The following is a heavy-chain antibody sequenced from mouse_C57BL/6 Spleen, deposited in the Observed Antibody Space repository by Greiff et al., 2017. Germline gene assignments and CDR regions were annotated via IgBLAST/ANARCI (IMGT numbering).Heavy chain of an antibody. V-gene: IGHV1-18*01. D-gene: IGHD2-2*01. J-gene: IGHJ4*01. CDR2: INPTNGGT. Sequence: VQLQQSGPELVKPGASVTIPCQASGYTFPDYNMDWVKQSHGKSLEWIGAINPTNGGTIYNQKFTGKATLTVDKSSSTAYMELRRLTSEDTAFYYCARWLRAMDYWGQGTSVTVSS. CDR3: ARWLRAMDY. CDR1: GYTFPDYN.